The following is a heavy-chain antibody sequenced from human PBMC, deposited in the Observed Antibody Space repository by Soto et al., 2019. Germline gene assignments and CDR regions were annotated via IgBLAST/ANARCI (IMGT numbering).Heavy chain of an antibody. V-gene: IGHV3-7*03. D-gene: IGHD3-16*01. Sequence: EVQLVESGGGLVQPGGSLKLSCAASGFTFSGSAMHWVRQASGKGLEWVANIKQDGREKYYVASVKGRFTISRDNGKNLLFLQMDSLTPDDTAVYYCAGDGVRNGAYNGWLDPWGQGTLVTVSS. CDR1: GFTFSGSA. CDR3: AGDGVRNGAYNGWLDP. J-gene: IGHJ5*02. CDR2: IKQDGREK.